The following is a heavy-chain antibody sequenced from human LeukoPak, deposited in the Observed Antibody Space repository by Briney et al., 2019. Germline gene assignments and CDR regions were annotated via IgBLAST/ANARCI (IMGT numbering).Heavy chain of an antibody. CDR2: IYTSGST. D-gene: IGHD2-15*01. CDR1: GGSISSYY. CDR3: GRQFLVGSACHAFDL. V-gene: IGHV4-4*07. J-gene: IGHJ3*01. Sequence: SYTLSLTCTVSGGSISSYYWSWIRQPARKGLEWIGRIYTSGSTYYNPSLESRVTMSVDTSKKQFSLKLTSVTAADMAVYFCGRQFLVGSACHAFDLWGQGTRVTVSS.